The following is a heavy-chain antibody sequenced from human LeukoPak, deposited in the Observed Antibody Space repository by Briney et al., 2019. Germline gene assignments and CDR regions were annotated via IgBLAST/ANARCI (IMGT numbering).Heavy chain of an antibody. Sequence: PSGTLSLTCAVSGGSISSSNWWSWVRQPPGKGLEWIGEIYHSGSTNYNPSLKSRVIISVDKSKNQFSLKLSSVTAADTAVYYCARGFPPRRMYDSNGYYSYYFDYWGQGTLVTVSS. CDR2: IYHSGST. CDR1: GGSISSSNW. D-gene: IGHD3-22*01. V-gene: IGHV4-4*02. CDR3: ARGFPPRRMYDSNGYYSYYFDY. J-gene: IGHJ4*02.